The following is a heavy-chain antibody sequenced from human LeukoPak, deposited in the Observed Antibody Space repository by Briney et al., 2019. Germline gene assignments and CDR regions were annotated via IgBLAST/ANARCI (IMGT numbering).Heavy chain of an antibody. CDR1: GFTFRNYW. CDR3: ARVAGWHWFDP. CDR2: IKLDGTQK. J-gene: IGHJ5*02. V-gene: IGHV3-7*03. D-gene: IGHD6-19*01. Sequence: TGGSLRLSCAASGFTFRNYWMSWIRQAPGRGLEWVANIKLDGTQKNYIQSVRGRFTISRDNSKNTVYLQMNNMRVDDTAVYYCARVAGWHWFDPWGQGTLVTVSS.